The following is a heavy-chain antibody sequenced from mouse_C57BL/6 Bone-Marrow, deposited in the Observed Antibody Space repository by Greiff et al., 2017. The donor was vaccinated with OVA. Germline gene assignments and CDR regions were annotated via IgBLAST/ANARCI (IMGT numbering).Heavy chain of an antibody. V-gene: IGHV1-50*01. D-gene: IGHD4-1*01. CDR2: IDPSDGYT. CDR3: AGWEFVY. CDR1: GYTFTSYW. Sequence: VQLQQPGAELVKPGASVKLSCKASGYTFTSYWIRWVKQRPGQGLEWIGEIDPSDGYTNYNQKFKGKATVTVDTSSSTANMQLSSLTSEDSAVYYCAGWEFVYWGQGTLVTVSA. J-gene: IGHJ3*01.